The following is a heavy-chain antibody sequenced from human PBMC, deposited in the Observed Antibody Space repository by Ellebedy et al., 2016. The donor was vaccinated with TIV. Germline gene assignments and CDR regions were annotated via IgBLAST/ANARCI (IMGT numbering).Heavy chain of an antibody. V-gene: IGHV4-34*01. CDR3: ARKYYYGSGSYWGSYYYYYYMDV. J-gene: IGHJ6*03. CDR1: GGSFSDYS. Sequence: SETLSLXCAVYGGSFSDYSWTWIRQPPGKGLEWIGEINHSGSTNYNPSLKSRVTISVDTSKNQFSLKLTSVTAADTAVYYCARKYYYGSGSYWGSYYYYYYMDVWGKGTTVTVSS. D-gene: IGHD3-10*01. CDR2: INHSGST.